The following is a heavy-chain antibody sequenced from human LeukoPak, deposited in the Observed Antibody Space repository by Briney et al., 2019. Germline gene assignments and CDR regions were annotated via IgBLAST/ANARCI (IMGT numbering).Heavy chain of an antibody. J-gene: IGHJ5*02. CDR1: GGSFSGYY. V-gene: IGHV4-59*01. CDR2: IHYTGST. Sequence: SETPSLTCAVYGGSFSGYYWSWIRQSPGKGLECIGYIHYTGSTNYNPSLKSRVTISVEASKNQFSLKLKSVTAADTAVYYCARGGYYGSGNDFRFDPWGQGTLVTVSS. D-gene: IGHD3-10*01. CDR3: ARGGYYGSGNDFRFDP.